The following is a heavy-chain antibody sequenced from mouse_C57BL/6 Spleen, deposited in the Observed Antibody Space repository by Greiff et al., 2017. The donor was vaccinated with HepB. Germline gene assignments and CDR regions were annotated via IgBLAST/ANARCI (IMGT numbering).Heavy chain of an antibody. J-gene: IGHJ1*03. CDR3: ARGNSRYWYFDV. CDR2: ISSGSSTI. V-gene: IGHV5-17*01. CDR1: GFTFSDYG. Sequence: EVKLVESGGGLVKPGGSLKLSCAASGFTFSDYGMHWVRQAPEKGLEWVAYISSGSSTIYYADTVKGRFTISRDNAKNTLFLQMTSLRSEDTAMYYCARGNSRYWYFDVWGTGTTVTVSS.